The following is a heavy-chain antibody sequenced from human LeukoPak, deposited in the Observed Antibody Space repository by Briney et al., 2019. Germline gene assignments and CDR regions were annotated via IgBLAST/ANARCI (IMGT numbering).Heavy chain of an antibody. V-gene: IGHV3-7*03. CDR3: AREGRSLHTF. D-gene: IGHD5/OR15-5a*01. CDR1: GFMFSSNW. Sequence: GGSLRLSCAASGFMFSSNWMCWVRLAPGKGLEWVANIKEDGTETYYVDSVRGRLYLQMNSLRVEDTAVYYCAREGRSLHTFWGQGTLVTVSS. CDR2: IKEDGTET. J-gene: IGHJ4*02.